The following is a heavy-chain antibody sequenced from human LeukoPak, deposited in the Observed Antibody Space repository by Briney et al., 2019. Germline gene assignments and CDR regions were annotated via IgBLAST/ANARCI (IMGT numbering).Heavy chain of an antibody. CDR3: AREPTYSSSWYTSCDY. V-gene: IGHV3-74*01. J-gene: IGHJ4*02. D-gene: IGHD6-13*01. Sequence: LPGGPLRLSCAASGFSFSSYWMHWVRQAPGKGLVWVSRINSDGSSTSYADSVKGRFTISRDNAKNTLYLQMNSLRAEDTAVYYCAREPTYSSSWYTSCDYWGQGTLVTVSS. CDR2: INSDGSST. CDR1: GFSFSSYW.